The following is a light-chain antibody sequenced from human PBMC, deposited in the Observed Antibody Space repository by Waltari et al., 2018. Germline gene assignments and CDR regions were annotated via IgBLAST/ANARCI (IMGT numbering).Light chain of an antibody. Sequence: QAVLTQPPSASGTPGRRVTISCSGSSSNIGSTQVYWYQKVPGPAPKLLIYRNNQKPSGVPDRFSGSKSGTSASLAISGLRSEDEADYYCEAWDDSLSVLVFGGGTKVTVL. CDR1: SSNIGSTQ. V-gene: IGLV1-47*01. J-gene: IGLJ3*02. CDR3: EAWDDSLSVLV. CDR2: RNN.